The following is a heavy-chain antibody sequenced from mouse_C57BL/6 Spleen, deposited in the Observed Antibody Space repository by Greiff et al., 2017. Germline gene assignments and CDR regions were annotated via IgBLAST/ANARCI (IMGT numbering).Heavy chain of an antibody. Sequence: VQLQQPGAELVMPGASVKLSCKASGYTFTSYWMHWVKQRPGQGLEWIGEIDPSDSYTNYNQKFKGKSTLTVDKSSSTAYMQLSSLTSEDSAVYYCARSYYGSSYEGYAMDYWGQGTSVTVSS. CDR2: IDPSDSYT. V-gene: IGHV1-69*01. D-gene: IGHD1-1*01. CDR3: ARSYYGSSYEGYAMDY. J-gene: IGHJ4*01. CDR1: GYTFTSYW.